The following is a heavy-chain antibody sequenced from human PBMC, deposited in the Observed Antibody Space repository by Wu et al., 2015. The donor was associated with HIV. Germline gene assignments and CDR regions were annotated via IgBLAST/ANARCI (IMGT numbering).Heavy chain of an antibody. CDR2: FDPEDEKI. D-gene: IGHD2-15*01. CDR1: ENSLTKLS. Sequence: EQSGAVVRKPGASVRVSCKVSENSLTKLSIHWVRQSHGRGLEWMGGFDPEDEKIIYAQKFQSRVVMTEDRSKDTVYLDLRSLTFDDTAYFFXLRRISERHMVHHGLPVVGGR. V-gene: IGHV1-24*01. CDR3: LRRISERHMVHHGLPVV. J-gene: IGHJ2*01.